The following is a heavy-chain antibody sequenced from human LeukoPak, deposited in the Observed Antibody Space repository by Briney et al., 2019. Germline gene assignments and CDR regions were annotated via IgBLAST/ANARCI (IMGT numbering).Heavy chain of an antibody. J-gene: IGHJ4*02. Sequence: GGSLRLSCAASGFTFSSYSMNWVRQAPGKGLEWVSSISSSSSYIYYADSVKGRFTISRDNDKNSLYLQMNSLRAEDTAVYYCARDRYSPYSSGWDLFDYWGQGTLVTVSS. V-gene: IGHV3-21*01. CDR2: ISSSSSYI. D-gene: IGHD6-19*01. CDR3: ARDRYSPYSSGWDLFDY. CDR1: GFTFSSYS.